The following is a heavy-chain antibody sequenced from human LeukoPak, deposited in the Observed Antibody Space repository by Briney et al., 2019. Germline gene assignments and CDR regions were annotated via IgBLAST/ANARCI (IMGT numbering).Heavy chain of an antibody. CDR3: ARVRLRLTFLTRRVGAFDI. D-gene: IGHD4-23*01. V-gene: IGHV3-23*01. Sequence: PGRSLRLSCAASGFTFSSYAMSWVRQSPRKGLEWVSAISDSTDNTYYADSVKGRFTISRDNSKNTLYLQMSSLRAEATAAYYCARVRLRLTFLTRRVGAFDIWGHGTMVTVSS. CDR1: GFTFSSYA. J-gene: IGHJ3*02. CDR2: ISDSTDNT.